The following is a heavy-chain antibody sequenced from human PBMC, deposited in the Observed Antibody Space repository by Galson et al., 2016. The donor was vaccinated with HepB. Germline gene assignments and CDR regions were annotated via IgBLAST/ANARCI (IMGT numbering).Heavy chain of an antibody. CDR3: ARRSGSYNRFDP. J-gene: IGHJ5*02. Sequence: QSGAEVTKPGESLKISCKGSGSSFTTYWIGWVRQMPGKGLEWVGTIYPSDSDIRYNPSFQGQVTISADKSISTAYLQWSSLKASDTAIYYCARRSGSYNRFDPWGQGTLVTVSS. V-gene: IGHV5-51*01. CDR2: IYPSDSDI. D-gene: IGHD1-26*01. CDR1: GSSFTTYW.